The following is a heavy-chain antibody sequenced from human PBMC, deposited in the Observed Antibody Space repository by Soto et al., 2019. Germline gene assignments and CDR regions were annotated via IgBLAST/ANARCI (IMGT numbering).Heavy chain of an antibody. V-gene: IGHV3-53*04. D-gene: IGHD3-10*01. CDR3: ARDAPYGSGSYLYYYYYMDV. CDR1: GFTVSSNY. CDR2: IYSGGST. J-gene: IGHJ6*03. Sequence: GGSLRLSCAASGFTVSSNYMSWVRQAPGKRLDWVSVIYSGGSTYYAVSVKGRFTIFRHNSRNTLYLQMNSLRAEDTAVYYFARDAPYGSGSYLYYYYYMDVWGKGTTVTVSS.